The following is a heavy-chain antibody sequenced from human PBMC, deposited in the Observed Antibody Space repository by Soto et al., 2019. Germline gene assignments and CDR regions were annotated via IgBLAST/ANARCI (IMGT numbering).Heavy chain of an antibody. D-gene: IGHD3-16*01. CDR2: IYYSGST. CDR1: GGSISSSSYY. V-gene: IGHV4-39*02. CDR3: ARESSGHMIPSYGMDV. J-gene: IGHJ6*02. Sequence: SETLSLTCTVSGGSISSSSYYWGWIRQPPGKGLEWIGSIYYSGSTYYNPSLKSRVTISVDTSKNQFSLKLSSVTAADTAVYYCARESSGHMIPSYGMDVWGQGTTVTVSS.